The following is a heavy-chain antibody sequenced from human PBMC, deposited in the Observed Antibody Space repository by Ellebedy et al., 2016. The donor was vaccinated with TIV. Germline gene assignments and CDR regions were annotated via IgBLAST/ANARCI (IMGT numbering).Heavy chain of an antibody. Sequence: SETLSLXXAVYGASISHYYWTWIRQYPGKRLEWIGEINHRGSSNHNPSLKRRVTLSVDRSKNHFSLKLNSVTAAETAVYYCARGRGGAYSIPFDYWGQGTLVTVSS. J-gene: IGHJ4*02. D-gene: IGHD2-21*01. CDR2: INHRGSS. CDR3: ARGRGGAYSIPFDY. CDR1: GASISHYY. V-gene: IGHV4-34*01.